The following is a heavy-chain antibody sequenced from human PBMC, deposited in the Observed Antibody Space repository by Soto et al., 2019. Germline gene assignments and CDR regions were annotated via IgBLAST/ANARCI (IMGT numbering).Heavy chain of an antibody. Sequence: QVQLVQSGAEVKKPGSSVQVSCKASGEGNLRDYRTTWVRQAPGQGLEWMGGIIPKLGSANYAQNFQGRVTITADESTSTVYMELRSLRSEDTAVYYCARGGGGYNGGPVYWGQGTPVTVSS. V-gene: IGHV1-69*01. CDR2: IIPKLGSA. CDR3: ARGGGGYNGGPVY. D-gene: IGHD5-12*01. CDR1: GEGNLRDYR. J-gene: IGHJ4*02.